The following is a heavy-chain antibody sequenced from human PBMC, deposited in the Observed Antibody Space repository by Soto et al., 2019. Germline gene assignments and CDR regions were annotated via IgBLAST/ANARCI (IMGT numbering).Heavy chain of an antibody. CDR1: GFTVSNNY. V-gene: IGHV3-53*01. CDR3: AAQPGGGGY. CDR2: IYSGGYT. Sequence: EVQLVESGGGLIQPGGSLRLSCAVSGFTVSNNYMSWVRQAPGKGLEGVSVIYSGGYTAYGDSVKGRFTISRDNSKNTLYFQINSRGPGGPAVYFCAAQPGGGGYWGQGTLVTVSS. D-gene: IGHD2-2*01. J-gene: IGHJ4*02.